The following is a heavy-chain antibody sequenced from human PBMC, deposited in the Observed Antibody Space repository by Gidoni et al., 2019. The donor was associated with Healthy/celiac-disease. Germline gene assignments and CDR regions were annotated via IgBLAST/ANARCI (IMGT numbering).Heavy chain of an antibody. V-gene: IGHV4-39*01. CDR1: GGSIRSRSYY. Sequence: LQLQESGPGLVKPSETLSLTCTVSGGSIRSRSYYWGWIRQTPGKGLEWIGSIYYSGSTYYNPSLKSRVTISVDTSKNQFSLKLSSVTAADTAVYYCARRTAMVRYYFDYWGQGTLVTVSS. J-gene: IGHJ4*02. CDR2: IYYSGST. CDR3: ARRTAMVRYYFDY. D-gene: IGHD5-18*01.